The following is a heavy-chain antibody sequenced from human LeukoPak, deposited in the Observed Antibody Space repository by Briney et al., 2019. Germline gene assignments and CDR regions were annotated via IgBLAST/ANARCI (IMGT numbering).Heavy chain of an antibody. CDR1: GLSFSSFA. Sequence: GGSLRLSCAASGLSFSSFAMSWVRQGPARGLEWVSSIRGNGETFYADSVKGRFTLSRDNSKDMVFLQMNSLRAEDTAIYYCVKDRPCGTCMPMDAWGQGTTV. CDR3: VKDRPCGTCMPMDA. J-gene: IGHJ6*02. CDR2: IRGNGET. V-gene: IGHV3-23*01. D-gene: IGHD2-2*01.